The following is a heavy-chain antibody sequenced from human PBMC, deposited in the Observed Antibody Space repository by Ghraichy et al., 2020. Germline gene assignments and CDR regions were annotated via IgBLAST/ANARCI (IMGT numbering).Heavy chain of an antibody. CDR3: ARLTGDGWFDP. CDR2: IYHSGST. CDR1: GGSISSCGYS. J-gene: IGHJ5*02. V-gene: IGHV4-30-2*01. Sequence: SETLSLTCAVSGGSISSCGYSWSWLRQPPGKGLVWIGYIYHSGSTYYNPSLKSRVTISVDRSKNQFSLKLSSVTAADTAVYYCARLTGDGWFDPWGQGTLVTVSS. D-gene: IGHD7-27*01.